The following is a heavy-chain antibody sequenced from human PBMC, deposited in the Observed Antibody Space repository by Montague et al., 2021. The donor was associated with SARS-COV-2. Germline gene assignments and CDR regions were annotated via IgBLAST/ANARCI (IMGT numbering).Heavy chain of an antibody. CDR3: ARAYCGGDCYFYWYFDL. D-gene: IGHD2-21*02. V-gene: IGHV6-1*01. J-gene: IGHJ2*01. CDR1: GDSVSSNIAT. Sequence: CAISGDSVSSNIATWNWIGQSPSRGLEWLGRTYYRSKWYNDYAVSVKSRVIINPDISNNRISLQLNSVTPEDTAVYYCARAYCGGDCYFYWYFDLWGRGTLVTVSS. CDR2: TYYRSKWYN.